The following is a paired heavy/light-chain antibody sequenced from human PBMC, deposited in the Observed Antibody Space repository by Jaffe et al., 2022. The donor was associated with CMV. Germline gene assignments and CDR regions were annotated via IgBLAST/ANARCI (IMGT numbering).Light chain of an antibody. CDR3: AAWDDSLTGLVV. V-gene: IGLV1-47*01. Sequence: QSVLTQPPSASGTPGQRVTISCSGGSSNIGKHYVYWYQQFPGTAPKLLIDRSDQRPSGVPDRFSGSKSGTSASLAISGLRSEDEADYYCAAWDDSLTGLVVFGGGTKLTVL. J-gene: IGLJ2*01. CDR2: RSD. CDR1: SSNIGKHY.
Heavy chain of an antibody. D-gene: IGHD1-26*01. CDR3: ARVGAGPGWDLDH. CDR2: MSYSGNT. Sequence: QVQLQESGPGLVKPSETLSLTCTVSGDSISDYYWSWIRQSPGKGLEWIGYMSYSGNTNYTPSLKSRVTISVDMSKNQVSLKLTSVTAADTAMYYCARVGAGPGWDLDHWGQGALVTVS. J-gene: IGHJ5*02. V-gene: IGHV4-59*01. CDR1: GDSISDYY.